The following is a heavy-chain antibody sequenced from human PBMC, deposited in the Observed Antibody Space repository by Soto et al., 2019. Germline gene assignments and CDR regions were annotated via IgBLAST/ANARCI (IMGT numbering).Heavy chain of an antibody. CDR2: IYYSGST. J-gene: IGHJ4*02. Sequence: SETLSLTCTVSGGSISSYYWSWIRQPPGKGLEWIGYIYYSGSTNYNPSLKSRVTISVDTSKNQFSLKLSSVTAADTAVYYCASVGRWLQFGYFDYWGQGTLVTVSS. D-gene: IGHD5-12*01. CDR3: ASVGRWLQFGYFDY. CDR1: GGSISSYY. V-gene: IGHV4-59*01.